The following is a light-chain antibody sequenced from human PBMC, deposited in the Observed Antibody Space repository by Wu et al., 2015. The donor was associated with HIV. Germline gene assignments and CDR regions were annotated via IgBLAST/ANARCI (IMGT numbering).Light chain of an antibody. Sequence: EIVLTQSPGTMSLSPGDKATLSCRASQSVSSSYLAWYQQKPGQPPRLLIYSASSRATGIPDRFSGSGSGTDFTLTISRLEPEDFAVYYCQQYGSSLPDTFGQGTKLETK. V-gene: IGKV3-20*01. CDR3: QQYGSSLPDT. CDR1: QSVSSSY. CDR2: SAS. J-gene: IGKJ2*01.